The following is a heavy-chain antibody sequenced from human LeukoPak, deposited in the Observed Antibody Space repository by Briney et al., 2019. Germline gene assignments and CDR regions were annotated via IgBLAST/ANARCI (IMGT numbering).Heavy chain of an antibody. CDR2: ISGLGGST. CDR1: GFTFSSFA. Sequence: GGSLRLSCAASGFTFSSFAMHWVHQAPGKGLEYVSAISGLGGSTYYANSVKGRFTISRDNSKNTLYLQMGSLRAEDMALYYCARGGSTSSSPGDYWGQGTRVTVSS. CDR3: ARGGSTSSSPGDY. J-gene: IGHJ4*02. V-gene: IGHV3-64*01. D-gene: IGHD6-6*01.